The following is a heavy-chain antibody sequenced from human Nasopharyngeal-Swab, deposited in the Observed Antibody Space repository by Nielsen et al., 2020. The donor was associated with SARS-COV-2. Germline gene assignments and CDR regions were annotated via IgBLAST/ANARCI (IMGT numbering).Heavy chain of an antibody. CDR1: GGSISSGGYF. J-gene: IGHJ3*01. Sequence: SETLSLTCTVSGGSISSGGYFWSWIRQHPEKGLEWIRYIHYTGNTYYNPSLESRLTISLDTSQNQFSLRLSSVTAADTAVYYCAREVIEQAVSDAFDFWGQGTMVTVSS. CDR2: IHYTGNT. D-gene: IGHD3-16*02. V-gene: IGHV4-31*03. CDR3: AREVIEQAVSDAFDF.